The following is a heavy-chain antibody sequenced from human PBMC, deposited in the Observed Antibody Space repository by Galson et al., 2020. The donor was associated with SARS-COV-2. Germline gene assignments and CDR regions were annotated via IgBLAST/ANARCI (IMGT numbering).Heavy chain of an antibody. CDR2: ISSSSSYT. V-gene: IGHV3-11*06. Sequence: GESLKISCAASGFDFSDYYMSWIRQAPGKGLEWVSYISSSSSYTNYADSVKGRFTISRDNAKNSLYLQMDSLRVEDTAVYFCTREVGYDLSDGYWGQGTLVTVSS. J-gene: IGHJ4*02. CDR1: GFDFSDYY. CDR3: TREVGYDLSDGY. D-gene: IGHD5-12*01.